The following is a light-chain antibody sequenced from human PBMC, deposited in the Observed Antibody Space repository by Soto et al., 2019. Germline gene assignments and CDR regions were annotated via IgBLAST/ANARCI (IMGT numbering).Light chain of an antibody. Sequence: QSALTQPASVSGSPGQSITISCTGTSSDVGSYNLVSWYQQYPGKAPKLMIYEGSERPSGVSNRFSGSKSGNTASLTISGLQAEDEADYYCCSYAGSSTVVFGGGTKVTVL. J-gene: IGLJ2*01. CDR3: CSYAGSSTVV. CDR1: SSDVGSYNL. CDR2: EGS. V-gene: IGLV2-23*01.